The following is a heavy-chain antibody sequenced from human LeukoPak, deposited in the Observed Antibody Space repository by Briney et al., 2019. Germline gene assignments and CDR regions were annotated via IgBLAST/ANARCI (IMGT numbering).Heavy chain of an antibody. V-gene: IGHV1-46*01. J-gene: IGHJ4*02. CDR2: INPSGGST. Sequence: GASVKVSCKASGYTFTSYYMHRVRQAPGQGLEWMGIINPSGGSTNYAQKFQGRVTMTRDTSTSTVYMELSSLRSEDTAVYYCARDFAYGSGSTHFDYWGQGTLVTVSS. CDR1: GYTFTSYY. D-gene: IGHD3-10*01. CDR3: ARDFAYGSGSTHFDY.